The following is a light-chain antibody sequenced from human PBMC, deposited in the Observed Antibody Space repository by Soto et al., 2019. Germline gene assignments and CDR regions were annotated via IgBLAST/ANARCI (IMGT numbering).Light chain of an antibody. CDR2: KAS. CDR1: QSVNRW. J-gene: IGKJ2*01. Sequence: DIQMTQSPSTLSAAAGDRVTITCRASQSVNRWLAWYQQKPGKAPKLLIYKASSLPSGVPSRFTGSGSGTEFTLTINNVQPDDFATYYCQQFNGHSTFGQGTRLEIK. CDR3: QQFNGHST. V-gene: IGKV1-5*03.